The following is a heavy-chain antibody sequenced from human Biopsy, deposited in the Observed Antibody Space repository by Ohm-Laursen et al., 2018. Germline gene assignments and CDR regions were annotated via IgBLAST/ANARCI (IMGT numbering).Heavy chain of an antibody. J-gene: IGHJ5*02. CDR3: ARTPRDSFWSGSYKRGLWFDP. V-gene: IGHV4-59*07. CDR2: VYNGGIT. Sequence: SDTLSLTCCVSGDSIISYYWTWIRQPPGKGLEWIGHVYNGGITNYNPSLKSRVTISKDTSKNQFSLQVNSVTAADTAVYYCARTPRDSFWSGSYKRGLWFDPWGQGTLVIVSS. D-gene: IGHD3-3*01. CDR1: GDSIISYY.